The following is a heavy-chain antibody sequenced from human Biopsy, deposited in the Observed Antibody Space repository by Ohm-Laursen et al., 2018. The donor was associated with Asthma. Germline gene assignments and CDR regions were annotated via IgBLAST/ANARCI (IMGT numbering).Heavy chain of an antibody. Sequence: ASVKVSCKTSGYTFNSAGITWVRRAPGQGLEWMGWISVYNGNTKVAQKLQDRVTMITDTSTSTAYMELRSLRSDDTAVYFCAKAVDYSHYYGIDVWGQGTTVTVS. V-gene: IGHV1-18*01. J-gene: IGHJ6*02. D-gene: IGHD3-10*01. CDR3: AKAVDYSHYYGIDV. CDR1: GYTFNSAG. CDR2: ISVYNGNT.